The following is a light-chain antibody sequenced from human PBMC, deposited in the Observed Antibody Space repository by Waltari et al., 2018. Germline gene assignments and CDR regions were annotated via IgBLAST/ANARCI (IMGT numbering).Light chain of an antibody. CDR3: ASWDDSLSHWV. V-gene: IGLV1-47*01. CDR2: RNT. J-gene: IGLJ3*02. Sequence: QSVPTQPPSASGTPGQRVSISCSGISSNIGSKFVSWYQQLPGSAPKLLIIRNTQRSSGVPDRFSASKSGTSASLAISGLRSDDEGYYYCASWDDSLSHWVFGGGTKVTVL. CDR1: SSNIGSKF.